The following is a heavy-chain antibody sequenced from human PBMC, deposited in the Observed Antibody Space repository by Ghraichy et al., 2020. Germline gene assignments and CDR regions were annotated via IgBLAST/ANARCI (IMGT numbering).Heavy chain of an antibody. D-gene: IGHD1-26*01. V-gene: IGHV3-7*01. J-gene: IGHJ6*02. CDR2: IKQDGSEK. CDR1: GFTFSNYY. CDR3: ARRPGGGMDV. Sequence: GGSLRLSCAASGFTFSNYYMSWVRQAPGKGLEWVANIKQDGSEKYYVDSVKGRFTISRDNAKNSLYLQMNSLRAEDTAVYCCARRPGGGMDVWGQGTTVTVSS.